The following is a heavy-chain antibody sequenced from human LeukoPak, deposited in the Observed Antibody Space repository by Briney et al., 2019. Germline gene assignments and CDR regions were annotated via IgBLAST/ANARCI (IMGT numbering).Heavy chain of an antibody. D-gene: IGHD1-14*01. V-gene: IGHV3-33*01. CDR1: GVTFSSYG. CDR3: ARESTHINHGDAFDI. J-gene: IGHJ3*02. Sequence: RGTLRLSCAASGVTFSSYGMHWVRQAPGKGLEWVAVIWNDVSNKYYADSVKGRFSISRDNAQSSLFLQMNSLRAEDTAMYYCARESTHINHGDAFDIWGQGTMVTVSS. CDR2: IWNDVSNK.